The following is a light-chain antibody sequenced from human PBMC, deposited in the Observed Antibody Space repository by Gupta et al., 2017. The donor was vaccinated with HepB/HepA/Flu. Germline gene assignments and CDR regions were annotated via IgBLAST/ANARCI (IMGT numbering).Light chain of an antibody. V-gene: IGKV1-5*03. CDR1: PSISSW. Sequence: DIQMTQTLSTLSAPVGDRVTITCRASPSISSWLAWYQQKPGKAPKLLYYQATTLETGVPSRFSGSGSGTEFTITISSLHPDYFATYYCQQYNSYCSFGQGTKLEIK. CDR3: QQYNSYCS. J-gene: IGKJ2*04. CDR2: QAT.